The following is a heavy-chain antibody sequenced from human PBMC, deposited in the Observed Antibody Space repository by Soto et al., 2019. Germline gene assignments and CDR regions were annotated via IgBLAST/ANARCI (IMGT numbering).Heavy chain of an antibody. CDR1: AGGSISSGDSY. CDR2: IYYGST. V-gene: IGHV4-31*03. CDR3: ARGVGSSWYFSYFDY. Sequence: QVQLQESGPGLVKPSQTLSLTCTVSAGGSISSGDSYWSWIRQHPGKGLEYIGHIYYGSTYYNPSIKSRVSISVDPSKNQFSLNLNSVTAADTAVYYCARGVGSSWYFSYFDYWGQGTLVSVSS. D-gene: IGHD6-13*01. J-gene: IGHJ4*02.